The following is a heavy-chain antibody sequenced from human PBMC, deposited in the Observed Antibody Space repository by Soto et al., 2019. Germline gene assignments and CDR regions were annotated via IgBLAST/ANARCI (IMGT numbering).Heavy chain of an antibody. Sequence: QVQLQESGPGLVKPSQTLSLTCTVSGGSISSGGYYWSWIRQHPGKGLECVGYIYYSGSTYYNPSLKSRVTISVDTSKNQFSLKLSSVTAADTAVYYCATWRVMVRGVIEYGMDVWGQGTTVTVSS. D-gene: IGHD3-10*01. CDR2: IYYSGST. CDR1: GGSISSGGYY. V-gene: IGHV4-31*03. CDR3: ATWRVMVRGVIEYGMDV. J-gene: IGHJ6*02.